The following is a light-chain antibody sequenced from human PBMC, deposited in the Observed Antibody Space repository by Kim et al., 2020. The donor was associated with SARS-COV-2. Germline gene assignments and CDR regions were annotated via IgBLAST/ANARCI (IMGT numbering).Light chain of an antibody. CDR3: QQYNNWNT. CDR1: QSVSSN. CDR2: GAS. J-gene: IGKJ2*01. Sequence: EIVMTQSPATLSVSQGERATLSCRASQSVSSNLAWYQQKPGQAPRLLIYGASTRATGIPARFSGSGSGTEFTLTISSLQSEDFAVYYCQQYNNWNTFGQGTKLEI. V-gene: IGKV3-15*01.